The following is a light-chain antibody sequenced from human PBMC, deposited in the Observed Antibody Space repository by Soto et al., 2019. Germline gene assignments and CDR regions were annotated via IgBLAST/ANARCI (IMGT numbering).Light chain of an antibody. CDR2: EGS. Sequence: QSALTQPASVSGSPGQSITISCTGTSSDVGSYNLVSWYQQHPGKAPKLMIYEGSKRPSGVSNRFSGSKSGNTASLTISGLQAEDEADYYCCSYSTSNTHNYVFGTGTKLTVL. J-gene: IGLJ1*01. CDR1: SSDVGSYNL. CDR3: CSYSTSNTHNYV. V-gene: IGLV2-14*02.